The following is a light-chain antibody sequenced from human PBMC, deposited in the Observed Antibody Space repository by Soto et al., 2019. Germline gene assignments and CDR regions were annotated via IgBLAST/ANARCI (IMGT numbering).Light chain of an antibody. CDR3: AAWDDSLNGPV. Sequence: QSVLSQPPSASGTPGQRLTISCSGSSSNVGSNYVYWYQQLPGTAPKLLIYNTYQRPLGVPDRFSGSKSGTSASLAISGLQSEDEGDYFCAAWDDSLNGPVFGGGTKVTVL. CDR1: SSNVGSNY. V-gene: IGLV1-44*01. J-gene: IGLJ3*02. CDR2: NTY.